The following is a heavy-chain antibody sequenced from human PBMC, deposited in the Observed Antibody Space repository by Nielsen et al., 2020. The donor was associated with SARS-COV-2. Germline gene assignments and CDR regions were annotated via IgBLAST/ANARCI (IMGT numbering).Heavy chain of an antibody. CDR3: ARDHRPHDYVWGSCRDY. CDR2: LWYDGSNK. CDR1: GFSFSSYG. Sequence: GGSLRLSCVASGFSFSSYGMHWVRQAPGKGLEWVATLWYDGSNKKYADSVKGRFTISRDNSKNTLYLGMDSLRAEDTALYYCARDHRPHDYVWGSCRDYWGQGTPVTVSS. J-gene: IGHJ4*02. D-gene: IGHD3-16*02. V-gene: IGHV3-33*01.